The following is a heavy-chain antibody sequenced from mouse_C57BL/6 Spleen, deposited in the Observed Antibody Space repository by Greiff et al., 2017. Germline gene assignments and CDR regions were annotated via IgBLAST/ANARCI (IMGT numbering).Heavy chain of an antibody. Sequence: EVQLVESGGGLVQPGGSLSLSCAASGFTFTDYYMSWVRQPPGKALEWLGFIRNKANGYTTEYSASVKGRFTISRDNSQSILYLQMNALRAEDSATYYCARSHYDWYFDVWGTGTTVTVSS. CDR1: GFTFTDYY. J-gene: IGHJ1*03. V-gene: IGHV7-3*01. CDR2: IRNKANGYTT. D-gene: IGHD1-1*02. CDR3: ARSHYDWYFDV.